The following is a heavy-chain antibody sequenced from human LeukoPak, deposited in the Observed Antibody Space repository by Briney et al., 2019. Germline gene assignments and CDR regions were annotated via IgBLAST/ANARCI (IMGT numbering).Heavy chain of an antibody. V-gene: IGHV3-74*01. D-gene: IGHD3-9*01. Sequence: GGSLRLSRAASGFTFSSYWMHWVRHAPGKGLVWVSRINSDGSSTSYADSVKGRFTISRDNAKNTLYLQMNSLRAEDTAVYYCARGLRYFDWLLSTAFDYWGQGTLVTVSS. CDR3: ARGLRYFDWLLSTAFDY. CDR2: INSDGSST. J-gene: IGHJ4*02. CDR1: GFTFSSYW.